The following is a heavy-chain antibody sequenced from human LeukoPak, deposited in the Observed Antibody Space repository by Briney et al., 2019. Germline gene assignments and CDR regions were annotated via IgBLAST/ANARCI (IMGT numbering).Heavy chain of an antibody. CDR2: ISAYNGNT. CDR3: AREVVRGEANQNPGFDY. Sequence: GASVKVSCKASGYTFTSYGISWVRQAPGQGLEWMGWISAYNGNTNYAQKLQGRVTITADKSTSTAYMELSSLRSEDTAVYYCAREVVRGEANQNPGFDYWGQGTLVTVSS. CDR1: GYTFTSYG. V-gene: IGHV1-18*01. J-gene: IGHJ4*02. D-gene: IGHD1-14*01.